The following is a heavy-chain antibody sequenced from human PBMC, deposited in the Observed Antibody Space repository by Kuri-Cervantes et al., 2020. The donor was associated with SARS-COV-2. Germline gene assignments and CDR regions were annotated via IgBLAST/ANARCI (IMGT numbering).Heavy chain of an antibody. J-gene: IGHJ6*03. CDR3: AKGYCSGGSCYPPYYYYYYMDV. Sequence: GESLKISCAASGFTVSSNYMSWVRQAPGKGLEWVSVIYSGGSTYYADSVKGRFTISRDNSKNTLYLQMNSLRAEDTAVYYCAKGYCSGGSCYPPYYYYYYMDVWGKGTTVTVSS. CDR1: GFTVSSNY. V-gene: IGHV3-53*01. D-gene: IGHD2-15*01. CDR2: IYSGGST.